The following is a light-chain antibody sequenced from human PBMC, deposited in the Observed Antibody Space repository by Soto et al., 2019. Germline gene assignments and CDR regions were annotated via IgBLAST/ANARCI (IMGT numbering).Light chain of an antibody. CDR1: QSISTW. V-gene: IGKV1-5*03. Sequence: DIQMTQSPSTLSASVGERVTITCRSSQSISTWLAWYQQKPGKAPKLLIYKASSLESGVPSRFSGSGSGTEFTLTISSLQPDDIATYYCQQYNSFPWTFGQGTKVDIK. CDR2: KAS. CDR3: QQYNSFPWT. J-gene: IGKJ1*01.